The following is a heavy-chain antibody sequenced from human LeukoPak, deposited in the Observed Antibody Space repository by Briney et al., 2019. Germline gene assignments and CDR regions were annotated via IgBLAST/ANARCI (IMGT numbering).Heavy chain of an antibody. J-gene: IGHJ4*02. V-gene: IGHV1-8*02. D-gene: IGHD3-22*01. Sequence: ASVKVSCKASGYTFTGYYMHWVRQAPGQGLEWMGWINPNSGNTGYAQKFQGRVTMTRNTSISTAYMELSSLRSEDTAVYYCARGYGYYYDSSGYYRDDYWGQGTLVTVSS. CDR2: INPNSGNT. CDR3: ARGYGYYYDSSGYYRDDY. CDR1: GYTFTGYY.